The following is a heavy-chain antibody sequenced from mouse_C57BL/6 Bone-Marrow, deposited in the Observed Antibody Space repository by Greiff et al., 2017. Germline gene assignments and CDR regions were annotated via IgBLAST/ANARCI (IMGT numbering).Heavy chain of an antibody. CDR1: GYTFTSYW. CDR2: IDPSDSYT. V-gene: IGHV1-50*01. Sequence: QVQLQQPGAELVKPGASVKLSCKASGYTFTSYWMQWVKQRPGQGLEWIGEIDPSDSYTNYHQKFKGKATLTVDTSSSTSYMQLSSLTSEDSAVYYCARENYYGSSQYYFDYWGQGTTLTVSS. J-gene: IGHJ2*01. D-gene: IGHD1-1*01. CDR3: ARENYYGSSQYYFDY.